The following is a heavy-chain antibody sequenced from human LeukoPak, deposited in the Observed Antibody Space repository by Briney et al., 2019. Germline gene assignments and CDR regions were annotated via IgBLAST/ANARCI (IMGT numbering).Heavy chain of an antibody. Sequence: PSETLSLTCTVSGGSIGSGSYYWVWIRQPPGKGLEWVGTIYYSGTTYYNPSLKSRVTISVDTSKNQFSLRLSSVTAADTAVYYCAREVDAAAAYNWFDPWGQGTLVTVSS. D-gene: IGHD2-2*01. CDR3: AREVDAAAAYNWFDP. CDR1: GGSIGSGSYY. J-gene: IGHJ5*02. V-gene: IGHV4-39*07. CDR2: IYYSGTT.